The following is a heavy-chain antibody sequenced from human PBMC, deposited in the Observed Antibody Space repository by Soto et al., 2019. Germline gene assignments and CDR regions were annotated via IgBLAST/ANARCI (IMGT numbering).Heavy chain of an antibody. Sequence: EVQLVESEGGLVQRGGSLRLSCAASGFTFNYYWMHWVRQAPGQGLVWVSHIHSDGSSTTYADSVKGRFTISRDNAKNTLYLQMNSLRDEDTAEYYCARGDIGGFELWGQGTTVTVSS. D-gene: IGHD2-21*02. J-gene: IGHJ3*01. CDR3: ARGDIGGFEL. CDR2: IHSDGSST. CDR1: GFTFNYYW. V-gene: IGHV3-74*01.